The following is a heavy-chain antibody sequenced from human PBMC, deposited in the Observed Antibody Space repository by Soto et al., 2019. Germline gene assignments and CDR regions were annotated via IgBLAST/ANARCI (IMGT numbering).Heavy chain of an antibody. V-gene: IGHV3-73*01. D-gene: IGHD6-13*01. CDR3: TRLGIAAAGTDY. J-gene: IGHJ4*02. Sequence: LRLSFAASGFTFSGSAMHWVRQASGKGLEWVGRIRSKAKNYATVYAASVKGRFTISRDDSKNTAYLQMNSLKTEDTAVYYCTRLGIAAAGTDYWGQGTLVTVSS. CDR2: IRSKAKNYAT. CDR1: GFTFSGSA.